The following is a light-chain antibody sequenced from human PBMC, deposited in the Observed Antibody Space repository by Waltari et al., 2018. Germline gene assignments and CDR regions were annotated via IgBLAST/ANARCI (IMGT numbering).Light chain of an antibody. CDR3: MQGPQSPLT. CDR2: LGS. Sequence: DIMMTQSPLSLPVTPGEPASISCKSSQSLLHSNGYNYLDWYLQKPGQSPQLLIFLGSNRASGVPDRFSGSGSGTDFTLKISRVETDDVGVYYCMQGPQSPLTFGGGTKVEIK. J-gene: IGKJ4*01. V-gene: IGKV2-28*01. CDR1: QSLLHSNGYNY.